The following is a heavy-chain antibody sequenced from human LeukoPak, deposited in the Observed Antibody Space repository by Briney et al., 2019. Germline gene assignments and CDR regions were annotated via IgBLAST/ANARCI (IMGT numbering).Heavy chain of an antibody. Sequence: PSETLSLTCAVYGGSFSGYYWSWIRQPPGKGLEWIGEINHSGSTNYNPSLKSRVTISVDTSKNQFSLKLSSVTAADTAVYYCAKPSGSYYFGYYMDVWGKGTTVTISS. CDR3: AKPSGSYYFGYYMDV. V-gene: IGHV4-34*01. CDR2: INHSGST. CDR1: GGSFSGYY. J-gene: IGHJ6*03. D-gene: IGHD1-26*01.